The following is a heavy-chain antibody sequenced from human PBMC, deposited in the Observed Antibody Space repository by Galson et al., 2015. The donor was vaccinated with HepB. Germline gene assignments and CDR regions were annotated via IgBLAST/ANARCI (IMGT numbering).Heavy chain of an antibody. V-gene: IGHV3-33*01. CDR3: AREPMGGSCDMDV. Sequence: SLRLSCAASGFTFSSFDMHWVRQAPGKGLDWVAFLWSNGGGETYADSVKGRFTISRDNSKNTLYLEMNSLRAEDTGVYYCAREPMGGSCDMDVWGQGTTVTVSS. D-gene: IGHD3-16*01. CDR1: GFTFSSFD. J-gene: IGHJ6*02. CDR2: LWSNGGGE.